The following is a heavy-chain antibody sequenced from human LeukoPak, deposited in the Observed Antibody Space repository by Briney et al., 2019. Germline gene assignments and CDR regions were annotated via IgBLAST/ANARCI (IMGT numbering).Heavy chain of an antibody. CDR2: ISYDGNNK. V-gene: IGHV3-30*18. J-gene: IGHJ4*02. CDR3: AKDRGGPGAYYFDY. D-gene: IGHD2-15*01. CDR1: RFNFRNYG. Sequence: GGSLRLSCVASRFNFRNYGMHWVRQAPGKGLERVAVISYDGNNKYYADSVKGRFTVSRDKNTLYLQLNSLRPEDTAVYYCAKDRGGPGAYYFDYWGQGTLVTVSS.